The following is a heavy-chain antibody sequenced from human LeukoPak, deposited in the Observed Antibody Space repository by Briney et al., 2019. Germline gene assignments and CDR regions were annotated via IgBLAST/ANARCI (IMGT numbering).Heavy chain of an antibody. CDR2: IYPGDSDT. CDR1: GYSFTSYW. J-gene: IGHJ6*03. D-gene: IGHD2-2*01. Sequence: GESLKISCKGSGYSFTSYWIGWVRQMPGKGLEWMGIIYPGDSDTRYSPSFQGQVTISADKSISTAYLQWSSLKASDTAMYYCARQIGVCSSTSCPESHYYYTDVWGKGTTVTVSS. V-gene: IGHV5-51*01. CDR3: ARQIGVCSSTSCPESHYYYTDV.